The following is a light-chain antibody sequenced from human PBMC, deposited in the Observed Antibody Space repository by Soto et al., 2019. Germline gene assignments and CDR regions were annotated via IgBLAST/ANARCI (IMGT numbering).Light chain of an antibody. CDR3: QQSFSIPIT. Sequence: DIQMTQSPSSLSASVGDRVTITCRASQSITTYLNWYQQKPGKAPKLLIYAASSLESGVPSRFSGSGSGTDFTLTISNLQREDFATFYCQQSFSIPITFGQGTRLEIK. CDR1: QSITTY. J-gene: IGKJ5*01. CDR2: AAS. V-gene: IGKV1-39*01.